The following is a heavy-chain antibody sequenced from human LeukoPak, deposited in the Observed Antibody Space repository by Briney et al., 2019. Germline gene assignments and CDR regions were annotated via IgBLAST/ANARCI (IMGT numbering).Heavy chain of an antibody. Sequence: GGSLRLFCAASGFTFMSYNMNWVRQAPGKRPEWVSSISSSSSYIYYADSVKGRFTISRDNAKNSLYLQMNSLRAEDTALYYCAGGASRADYWGQGTLVTISS. CDR1: GFTFMSYN. V-gene: IGHV3-21*01. J-gene: IGHJ4*02. CDR3: AGGASRADY. CDR2: ISSSSSYI.